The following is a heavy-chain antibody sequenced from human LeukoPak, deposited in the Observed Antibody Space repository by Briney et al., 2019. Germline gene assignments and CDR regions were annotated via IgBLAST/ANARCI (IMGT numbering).Heavy chain of an antibody. Sequence: GGSLRLSCAASGFTFSSYAMSWVRQAPGKGLEWVSAISGSGGSTYYADSVKGRFTISRDNSKNTLFLQMNSLRTEDTAVYYCAKDREGVAARFPDYWGQGTLVTVSS. V-gene: IGHV3-23*01. CDR3: AKDREGVAARFPDY. D-gene: IGHD6-6*01. J-gene: IGHJ4*02. CDR2: ISGSGGST. CDR1: GFTFSSYA.